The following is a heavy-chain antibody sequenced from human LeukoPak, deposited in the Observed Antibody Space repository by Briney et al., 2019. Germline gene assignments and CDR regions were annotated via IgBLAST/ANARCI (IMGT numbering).Heavy chain of an antibody. CDR1: GFPFSGYE. V-gene: IGHV3-23*01. CDR2: ITGRSDKT. J-gene: IGHJ4*02. Sequence: GGSLRLSCAASGFPFSGYEVSWVRQAPGKGLEWVSTITGRSDKTYYTDSVKGRFVTSRDNSKDTLYLQMNSLRAEDTALYYCAKGGWLDDLGQGALVTVSS. CDR3: AKGGWLDD. D-gene: IGHD6-19*01.